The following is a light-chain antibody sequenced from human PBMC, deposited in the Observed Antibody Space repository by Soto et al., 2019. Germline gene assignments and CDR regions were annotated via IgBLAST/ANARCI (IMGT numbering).Light chain of an antibody. CDR3: QQSYSTTWT. CDR1: QGIDTS. J-gene: IGKJ1*01. CDR2: AAS. V-gene: IGKV1-39*01. Sequence: ILLTQSPSSLSASVGDRVTITCRASQGIDTSLAWYQQKPGKAPKLLIYAASSLQSGVPSRFSGSGSETDFTLTISSLQPEDFATYSCQQSYSTTWTFGQGTKVDIK.